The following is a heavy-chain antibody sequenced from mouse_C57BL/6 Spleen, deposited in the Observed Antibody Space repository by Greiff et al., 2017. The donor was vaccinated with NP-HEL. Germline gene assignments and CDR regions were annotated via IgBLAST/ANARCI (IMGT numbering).Heavy chain of an antibody. CDR3: ARESGSSFDY. CDR2: IYPGDGDN. CDR1: GYAFSSSW. V-gene: IGHV1-82*01. D-gene: IGHD1-1*01. J-gene: IGHJ2*01. Sequence: VQLQQSGPELVKPGASVTISCKASGYAFSSSWMNWVKQRPGKGLEWIGRIYPGDGDNNYNGKFKGKATLTADKSSSTAYLQLRSLTYEDSAVYVCARESGSSFDYWGQGTTLTVSS.